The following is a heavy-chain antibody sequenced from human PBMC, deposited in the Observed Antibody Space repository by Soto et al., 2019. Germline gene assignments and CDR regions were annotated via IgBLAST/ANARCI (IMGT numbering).Heavy chain of an antibody. J-gene: IGHJ5*02. CDR1: GYSFTSYW. CDR2: IYPRDSDT. D-gene: IGHD3-10*01. CDR3: ARELDMVRGVIYH. V-gene: IGHV5-51*01. Sequence: GESLKISCKGSGYSFTSYWIGWVRQMPGKGLEWMGLIYPRDSDTRYSPSFQGQVTISADKSISTAYLQWSSLKASDTAMYYCARELDMVRGVIYHWGQGTLVTVSS.